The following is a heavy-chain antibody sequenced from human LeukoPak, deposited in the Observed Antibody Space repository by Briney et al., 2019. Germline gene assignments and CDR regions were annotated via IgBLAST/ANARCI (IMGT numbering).Heavy chain of an antibody. CDR3: AKVLVHCSSTSCYADYYYGMDV. V-gene: IGHV3-30*02. CDR2: IRYDGSNK. D-gene: IGHD2-2*01. J-gene: IGHJ6*02. Sequence: GGSLRLSCAASGFTFSSYGMHWVRQAPGKGLEWVAFIRYDGSNKYYADSVKGRFTISRDNSKNTLYLQMNSLRAEDTAVYYCAKVLVHCSSTSCYADYYYGMDVWGQGTTVTASS. CDR1: GFTFSSYG.